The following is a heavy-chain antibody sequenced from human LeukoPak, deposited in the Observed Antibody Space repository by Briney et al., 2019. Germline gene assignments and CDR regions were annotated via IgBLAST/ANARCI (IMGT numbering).Heavy chain of an antibody. D-gene: IGHD1-26*01. J-gene: IGHJ4*02. CDR1: GFTFSNYW. Sequence: PGGSLRLSCADSGFTFSNYWMSWVRQAPGKGLEWVANIKQDGSEKFYVDSVKGRFTISRDNAKNSLYLQMNSLRAEDTAVYYCARDCVIVGAPCYDCWGQGTLVTVSS. CDR2: IKQDGSEK. CDR3: ARDCVIVGAPCYDC. V-gene: IGHV3-7*04.